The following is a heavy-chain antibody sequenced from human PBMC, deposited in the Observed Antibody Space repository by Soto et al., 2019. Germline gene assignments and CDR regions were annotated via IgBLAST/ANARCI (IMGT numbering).Heavy chain of an antibody. V-gene: IGHV1-3*01. J-gene: IGHJ6*02. CDR1: GYTFTSYA. CDR3: ATAGTHPYYYGMDV. D-gene: IGHD6-19*01. Sequence: GASVTVSCKASGYTFTSYAMHWVRQAPGQRLEWMGWINAGNGNTKYSQKFQGRVTITRDTSASTAYMELSSLRSEDTAVYYCATAGTHPYYYGMDVWGQGTTVTVSS. CDR2: INAGNGNT.